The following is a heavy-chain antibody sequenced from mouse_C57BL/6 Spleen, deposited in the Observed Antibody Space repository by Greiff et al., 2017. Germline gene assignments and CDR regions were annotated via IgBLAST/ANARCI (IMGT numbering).Heavy chain of an antibody. CDR2: INPSSGYT. CDR3: ARSSPHYGSSLDY. V-gene: IGHV1-4*01. J-gene: IGHJ2*01. D-gene: IGHD1-1*01. CDR1: GYTFTSYT. Sequence: QVQLKESGAELARPGASVKMSCKASGYTFTSYTMHWVKQRPGQGLEWIGYINPSSGYTKYNQKFKDKATLTADKSSSTAYMQLGSLTSEDSAVYYCARSSPHYGSSLDYWGQGTTLTVSS.